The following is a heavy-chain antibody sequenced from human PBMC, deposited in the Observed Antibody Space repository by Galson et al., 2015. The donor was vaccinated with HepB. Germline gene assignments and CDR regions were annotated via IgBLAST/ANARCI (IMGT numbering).Heavy chain of an antibody. V-gene: IGHV3-30*18. J-gene: IGHJ4*02. CDR3: GKDGGYTSGWNPLDY. CDR1: GFTFSTSV. D-gene: IGHD6-19*01. CDR2: ITYDGSNK. Sequence: SLRLSCAASGFTFSTSVMHWVRQAPGKGLEWVAVITYDGSNKYYADSVKGRFTMSRDNSKNTLYLQMNSLRAEDTAVYYCGKDGGYTSGWNPLDYWGQGILVTVSS.